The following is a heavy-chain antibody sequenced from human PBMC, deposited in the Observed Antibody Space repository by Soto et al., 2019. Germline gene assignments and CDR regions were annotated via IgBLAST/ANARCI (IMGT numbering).Heavy chain of an antibody. V-gene: IGHV1-69*02. D-gene: IGHD3-9*01. CDR2: IIPILGIA. CDR1: GGTFSSYT. J-gene: IGHJ5*02. Sequence: SVKVSYKASGGTFSSYTIPWVRQAPGQGLEWMGRIIPILGIANYAQKFQGRVTMTEDTSTNTAYMELSSLRSEDTAVYYCATGHYDILTGHYRNWFDPWGQGTLVTVSS. CDR3: ATGHYDILTGHYRNWFDP.